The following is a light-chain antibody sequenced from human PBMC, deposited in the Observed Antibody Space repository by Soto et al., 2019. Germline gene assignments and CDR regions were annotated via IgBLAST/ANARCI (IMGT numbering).Light chain of an antibody. Sequence: EIVLTQSPGTLSLSPGERATLSCRASQGVTTAYLAWYQHKPGQAPRLLIYGASNRATGVPDRFSGSGSGTDFTLTISRLVPEHFAVYSCQQYGGSPLFTFGPGTKVDFK. CDR1: QGVTTAY. CDR3: QQYGGSPLFT. J-gene: IGKJ3*01. CDR2: GAS. V-gene: IGKV3-20*01.